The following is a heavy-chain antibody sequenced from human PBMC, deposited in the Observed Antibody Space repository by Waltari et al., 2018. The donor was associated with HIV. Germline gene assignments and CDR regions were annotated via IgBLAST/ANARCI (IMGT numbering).Heavy chain of an antibody. Sequence: VRLVDSGGALVQPGGSLRLSCAPPGFPFRSYWMHWVRQAPGKGLVGVSWISGEGSTTNYADSVKGRLTISRDNAKNTLYLQMNSLRADDTAVYYCARENTMTYYDALDIWGQGTMVTVSS. CDR3: ARENTMTYYDALDI. D-gene: IGHD4-17*01. V-gene: IGHV3-74*01. J-gene: IGHJ3*02. CDR2: ISGEGSTT. CDR1: GFPFRSYW.